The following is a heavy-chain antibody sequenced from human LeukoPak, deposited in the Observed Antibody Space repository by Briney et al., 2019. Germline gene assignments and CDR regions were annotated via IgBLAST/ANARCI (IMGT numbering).Heavy chain of an antibody. J-gene: IGHJ5*02. D-gene: IGHD6-13*01. V-gene: IGHV4-34*01. CDR1: GGSFSGYY. CDR3: ARDRRGYSSSSGEFLNWFDP. Sequence: SETLSLTCAVYGGSFSGYYWGWIRQPPGKGLEWIGSIYYSGSTYYNPSLKSRVTISVDTSKNQFSLKLSSVTAADTAVYYCARDRRGYSSSSGEFLNWFDPWGQGTLVTVSS. CDR2: IYYSGST.